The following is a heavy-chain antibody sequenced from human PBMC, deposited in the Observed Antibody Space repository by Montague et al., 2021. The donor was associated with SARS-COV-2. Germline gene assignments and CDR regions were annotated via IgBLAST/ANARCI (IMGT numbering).Heavy chain of an antibody. Sequence: SETLSLTCTVYGGSISSYYWSWIRQPPGKGLEWIGYINHSGSTNYNPSLKSRVTISVDTSKNQFSLKLSSVTAADTAVYYCARGIDYWGQGTMVTVSS. CDR3: ARGIDY. V-gene: IGHV4-59*01. J-gene: IGHJ4*02. CDR1: GGSISSYY. CDR2: INHSGST.